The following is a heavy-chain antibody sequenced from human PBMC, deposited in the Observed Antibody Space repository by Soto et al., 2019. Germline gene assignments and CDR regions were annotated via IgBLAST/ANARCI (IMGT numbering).Heavy chain of an antibody. CDR1: GYSFANYW. J-gene: IGHJ4*02. CDR3: ARQGSQFDMNSFGY. V-gene: IGHV5-51*01. D-gene: IGHD2-15*01. CDR2: IYPADSET. Sequence: GESLKISCKASGYSFANYWIGWVRQMPGKGLEWMGVIYPADSETRFSPSFQGQVTISADKSIYPAYLQWSSLKASDTAMYYCARQGSQFDMNSFGYWGQGTLVTVSS.